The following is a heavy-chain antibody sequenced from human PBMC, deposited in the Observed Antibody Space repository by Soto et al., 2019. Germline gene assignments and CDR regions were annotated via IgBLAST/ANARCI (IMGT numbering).Heavy chain of an antibody. J-gene: IGHJ2*01. D-gene: IGHD4-17*01. CDR3: AAPGDYGGNSYYWYFDL. CDR2: IYSSGST. V-gene: IGHV4-59*08. Sequence: SETLSLTCTVSGGSISSYYWSWIRQPPGKGLEWIGYIYSSGSTNYNPSLKSRVTISVDTSKNQFSLKLSSVTAADTAVYYCAAPGDYGGNSYYWYFDLWGRGTLVTVSS. CDR1: GGSISSYY.